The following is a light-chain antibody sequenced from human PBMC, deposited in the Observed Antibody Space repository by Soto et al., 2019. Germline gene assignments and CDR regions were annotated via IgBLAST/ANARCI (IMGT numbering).Light chain of an antibody. CDR3: QQYNNWPRAT. CDR2: RTS. CDR1: QSISSN. Sequence: EIVMTQSPATLSVSPGERANLSCSASQSISSNLAWYQQKPGQAPRLLTFRTSSRATGFPARFSGSGSGTEFNLTISSLQSEDFGVYYCQQYNNWPRATLGGGTKVDIK. V-gene: IGKV3-15*01. J-gene: IGKJ4*01.